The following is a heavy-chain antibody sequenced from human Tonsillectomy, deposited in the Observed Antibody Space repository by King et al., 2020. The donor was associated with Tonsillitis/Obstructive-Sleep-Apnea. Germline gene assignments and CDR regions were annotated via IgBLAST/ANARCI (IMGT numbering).Heavy chain of an antibody. J-gene: IGHJ6*03. Sequence: VQLQESGPGLVKPSETLSLTCTVSGGSISSYYWSWIRQPPGKGLEWIGYIYYSGNTNYSPSLQSRVAISVETSKNQFSLKLSSVTAADTAVYYCARLSAVVISTQNYRYHYIGVWGKGTTVTVSS. CDR3: ARLSAVVISTQNYRYHYIGV. V-gene: IGHV4-59*01. CDR1: GGSISSYY. D-gene: IGHD3-22*01. CDR2: IYYSGNT.